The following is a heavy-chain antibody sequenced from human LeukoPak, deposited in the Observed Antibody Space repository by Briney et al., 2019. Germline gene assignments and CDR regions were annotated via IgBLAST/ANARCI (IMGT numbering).Heavy chain of an antibody. CDR3: ARFTQWVAAAGTWWWFDP. V-gene: IGHV4-59*01. D-gene: IGHD6-13*01. CDR2: IYYSVST. CDR1: GGSLSSYY. Sequence: SETLSLTCTVYGGSLSSYYWSWIRQPPGKGLEWIGYIYYSVSTNYNPSLKSRVTISVDTSKNQFSLKLSSVTAADTAVYYCARFTQWVAAAGTWWWFDPWGQGTLVTVSS. J-gene: IGHJ5*02.